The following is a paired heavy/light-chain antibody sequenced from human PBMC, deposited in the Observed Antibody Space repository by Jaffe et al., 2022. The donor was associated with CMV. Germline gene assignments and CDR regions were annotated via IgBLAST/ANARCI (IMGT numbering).Heavy chain of an antibody. V-gene: IGHV4-39*01. CDR3: ARQRGKSHLVVVAEGGYFDY. D-gene: IGHD2-15*01. Sequence: QLQLQESGPGLVKPSETLSLTCTVSGGSISSSSYYWGWIRQPPGKGLEWIGSIYYSGSTYYNPSLKSRVTISVDTSKNQFSLKLSSVTAADTAVYYCARQRGKSHLVVVAEGGYFDYWGQGTLVTVSS. CDR1: GGSISSSSYY. J-gene: IGHJ4*02. CDR2: IYYSGST.
Light chain of an antibody. CDR1: ALPKQY. CDR2: KDS. Sequence: SYELTQPPSVSVSPGQTARITCSGDALPKQYAYWYQQKPGQAPVLVIYKDSERPSGIPERFSGSSSGTTVTLTISGVQAEDEADYYCQSADSSGTSVVFGGGTKLTVL. J-gene: IGLJ2*01. CDR3: QSADSSGTSVV. V-gene: IGLV3-25*03.